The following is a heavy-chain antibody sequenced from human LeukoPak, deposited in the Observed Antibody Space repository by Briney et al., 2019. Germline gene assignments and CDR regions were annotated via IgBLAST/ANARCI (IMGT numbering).Heavy chain of an antibody. CDR1: GGSISSHY. D-gene: IGHD6-13*01. CDR3: ARHKRSSRTQVLYFDY. Sequence: RPSETLSLTCTVDGGSISSHYWSSIRQPAGKRLEWIGRSWATGSTVDNPSFRSRLTLSIDRSKSQLSLKLTSMTAADSAVYYCARHKRSSRTQVLYFDYWGQGTLVTVSS. CDR2: SWATGST. V-gene: IGHV4-59*10. J-gene: IGHJ4*02.